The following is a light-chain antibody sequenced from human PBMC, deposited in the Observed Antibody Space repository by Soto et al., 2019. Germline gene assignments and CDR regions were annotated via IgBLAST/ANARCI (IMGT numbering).Light chain of an antibody. CDR1: SSDVGSYNL. CDR2: EVS. V-gene: IGLV2-23*02. CDR3: CSYAGSPFYV. Sequence: QSVLTQPASLSGSPGQSITISCTGTSSDVGSYNLVSWYQQHPGKAPKLMIYEVSKRPSGVSNRFSGSKSGNTASLTISGLQAEDEADYYCCSYAGSPFYVFGTGTKVTVL. J-gene: IGLJ1*01.